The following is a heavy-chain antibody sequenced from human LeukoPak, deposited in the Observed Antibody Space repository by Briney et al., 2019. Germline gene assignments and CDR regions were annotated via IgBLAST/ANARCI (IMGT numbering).Heavy chain of an antibody. V-gene: IGHV4-59*01. D-gene: IGHD6-19*01. J-gene: IGHJ4*02. CDR2: IYYSGSA. CDR1: GVSISGFY. Sequence: SETLSLTCTVSGVSISGFYWGWIRQPPGKGLEWIGFIYYSGSANYNPSLKSRVTMPVDMSKNQFSLKLTSVTAADTAFYYCARDRDSSGWFDYWGQGALVTVSS. CDR3: ARDRDSSGWFDY.